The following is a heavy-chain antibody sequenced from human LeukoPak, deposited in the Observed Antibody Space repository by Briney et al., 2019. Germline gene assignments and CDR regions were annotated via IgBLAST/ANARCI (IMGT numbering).Heavy chain of an antibody. CDR1: GYSISSSNW. V-gene: IGHV4-28*01. Sequence: SETLSLICAVSGYSISSSNWWGWIRQPPGKGLEWIGYIYYSGSTFYNPSLKSRVTMSVDTSKNEFSLKLTSVTAVDTAVYYCARYGSGSDQGWFDPWGQGTLVTVSS. CDR3: ARYGSGSDQGWFDP. J-gene: IGHJ5*02. D-gene: IGHD3-10*01. CDR2: IYYSGST.